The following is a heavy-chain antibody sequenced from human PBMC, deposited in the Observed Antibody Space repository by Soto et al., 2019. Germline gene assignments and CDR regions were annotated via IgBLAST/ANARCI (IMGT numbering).Heavy chain of an antibody. CDR1: GYTFTSYA. D-gene: IGHD3-3*01. V-gene: IGHV1-3*01. CDR2: INAGNGNT. Sequence: GASVKVSCKASGYTFTSYAMHWVRQAPGQRLEWMGWINAGNGNTKYPQKFQGRVTITRDTSASTAYMELSSLRSEDTALYYCARAGFGVVDYWGQGTLVTVSS. J-gene: IGHJ4*02. CDR3: ARAGFGVVDY.